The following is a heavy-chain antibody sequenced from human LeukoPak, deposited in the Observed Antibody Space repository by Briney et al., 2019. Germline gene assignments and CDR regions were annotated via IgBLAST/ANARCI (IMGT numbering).Heavy chain of an antibody. CDR3: AKSLYCSSTSCVWGIDY. D-gene: IGHD2-2*01. Sequence: QSGGSLRLSCTASGFTFSTYGMHWVRQAPGKGLEWVAVISYDGSNKYYADSVKGRFTISRDNSKNTLYLQMNSLRAEDTAVYYCAKSLYCSSTSCVWGIDYWGQGTLVTVSS. V-gene: IGHV3-30*18. CDR2: ISYDGSNK. J-gene: IGHJ4*02. CDR1: GFTFSTYG.